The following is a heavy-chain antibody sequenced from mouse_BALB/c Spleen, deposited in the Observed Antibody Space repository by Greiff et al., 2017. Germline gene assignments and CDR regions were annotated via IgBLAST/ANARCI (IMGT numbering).Heavy chain of an antibody. CDR3: ASSRSWFAY. V-gene: IGHV2-2*02. CDR1: GFSLTSYG. CDR2: IWSGGST. D-gene: IGHD2-14*01. J-gene: IGHJ3*01. Sequence: QVQLQQSGPGLVQPSQSLSITCTVSGFSLTSYGVHWVRQSPGKGLEWLGVIWSGGSTDYNAAFISRLSISKDNSKSQVFFKMNSLQANDTAIYYCASSRSWFAYWGQGTLVTVSA.